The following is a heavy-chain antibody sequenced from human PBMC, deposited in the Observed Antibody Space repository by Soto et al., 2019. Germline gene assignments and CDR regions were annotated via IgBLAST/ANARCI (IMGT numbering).Heavy chain of an antibody. V-gene: IGHV3-23*01. CDR2: ISGSGGST. CDR1: GFTFSSYA. J-gene: IGHJ4*02. CDR3: AKARGQTMIDDFYFDY. Sequence: GGCLRLSCAASGFTFSSYAMSWVRQAPGKGLEWVSAISGSGGSTYYADSVKGRFTISRDNSKNTLYLQMNSLRAEDTAVYYCAKARGQTMIDDFYFDYWGQGTLVTVSS. D-gene: IGHD3-22*01.